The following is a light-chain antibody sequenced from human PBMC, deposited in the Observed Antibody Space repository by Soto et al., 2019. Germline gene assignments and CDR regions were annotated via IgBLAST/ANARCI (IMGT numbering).Light chain of an antibody. Sequence: QSVLTRPASVSGSPGQSITISCTGTNSDIGSRNLVSWYQQHPGIAPKLIIYEGSRRPSGISHRFSGSRSGNTASLTISGLRAVDEADYYCCSYANSGSFVFGPGTKVTVL. V-gene: IGLV2-23*01. CDR3: CSYANSGSFV. J-gene: IGLJ1*01. CDR2: EGS. CDR1: NSDIGSRNL.